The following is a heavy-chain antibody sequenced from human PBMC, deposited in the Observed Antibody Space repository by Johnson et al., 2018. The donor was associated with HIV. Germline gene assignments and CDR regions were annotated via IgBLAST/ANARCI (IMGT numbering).Heavy chain of an antibody. V-gene: IGHV3-7*01. CDR3: AKTRMGGILDAFDL. J-gene: IGHJ3*01. CDR2: IKEDGSEK. Sequence: EVQLVESGGGLVQPGGSLRLSCAASGFTFSTYWMSWVRQAPGKGLEWVANIKEDGSEKYYVDSVKGRFTISRDNAKNSLYLQMNSLTIEDTAVFYCAKTRMGGILDAFDLWGQGTMVIVS. D-gene: IGHD3-10*01. CDR1: GFTFSTYW.